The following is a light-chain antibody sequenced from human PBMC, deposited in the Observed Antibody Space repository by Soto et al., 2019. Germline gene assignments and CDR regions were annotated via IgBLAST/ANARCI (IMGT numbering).Light chain of an antibody. Sequence: DIQMTQSPSTLSASVGDRVTITCRASQSISSWLAWYQQKPGKAPKLLIYDASSLESGVPSRFSGSGSGTEFTLTISSLQTDDFATSYCQQYNSYPRPMYTFGQGTKLEIK. CDR3: QQYNSYPRPMYT. J-gene: IGKJ2*01. CDR1: QSISSW. CDR2: DAS. V-gene: IGKV1-5*01.